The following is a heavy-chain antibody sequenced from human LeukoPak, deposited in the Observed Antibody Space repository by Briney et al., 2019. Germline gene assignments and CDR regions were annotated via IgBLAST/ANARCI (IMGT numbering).Heavy chain of an antibody. D-gene: IGHD3-22*01. CDR2: IWYDGSNK. CDR1: GFTFSSYG. J-gene: IGHJ4*02. CDR3: ARHYDSNSYGPGY. V-gene: IGHV3-33*01. Sequence: GGSLRLSCAASGFTFSSYGMHWVRQAPGKGLEWVAVIWYDGSNKYYADSVKGRFTISRDNSKNTLYLQMNSLRAEDTAVYYCARHYDSNSYGPGYWGQGTLVTVSS.